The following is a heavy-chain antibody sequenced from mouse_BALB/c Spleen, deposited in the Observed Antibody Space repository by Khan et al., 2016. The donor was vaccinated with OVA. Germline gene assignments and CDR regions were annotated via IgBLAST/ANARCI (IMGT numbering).Heavy chain of an antibody. J-gene: IGHJ4*01. D-gene: IGHD2-4*01. CDR2: IYPGSFNT. CDR3: AMDDYFWGDAMDY. V-gene: IGHV1S56*01. CDR1: GYTFTTYY. Sequence: QIQLVQSGPELVKPGASVRISCKASGYTFTTYYIHWVKQRPGQGLEWIGWIYPGSFNTNYSEKFKGKATLTADKSSSTAYMQLSSLTSEDSAVYFCAMDDYFWGDAMDYWGQGTSVTVSS.